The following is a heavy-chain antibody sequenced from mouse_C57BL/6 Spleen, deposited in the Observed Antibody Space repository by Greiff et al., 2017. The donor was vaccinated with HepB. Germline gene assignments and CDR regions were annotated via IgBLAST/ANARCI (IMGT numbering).Heavy chain of an antibody. V-gene: IGHV1-64*01. CDR3: ASQYYYGSSYYFDY. D-gene: IGHD1-1*01. CDR2: IHPNSGST. Sequence: VQLQQPGAELVKPGASVKLSCKASGYTFTSYWMHWVKQRPGQGLEWIGMIHPNSGSTNYNEKFKSKATLTVDKSSSTAYMQLSSLTSEDSAVYYCASQYYYGSSYYFDYWGQGTTLTVSS. J-gene: IGHJ2*01. CDR1: GYTFTSYW.